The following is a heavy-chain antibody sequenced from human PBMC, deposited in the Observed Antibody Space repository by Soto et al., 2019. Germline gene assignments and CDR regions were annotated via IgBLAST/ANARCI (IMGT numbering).Heavy chain of an antibody. CDR3: ARRLHSNYYYYYGMDV. D-gene: IGHD4-4*01. Sequence: GASVKVSCKASGYTFTSYAMHWVRQAPGQRLEWMGWINAGNGNTKYSQKFQGRVTITRDTSASTAYMELSSLRSEDTAVYYCARRLHSNYYYYYGMDVWGQGTTVTVSS. V-gene: IGHV1-3*01. CDR2: INAGNGNT. J-gene: IGHJ6*02. CDR1: GYTFTSYA.